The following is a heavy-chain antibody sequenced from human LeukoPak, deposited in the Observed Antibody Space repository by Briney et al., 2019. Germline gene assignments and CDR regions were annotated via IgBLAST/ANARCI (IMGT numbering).Heavy chain of an antibody. CDR2: IYYSGST. CDR3: ARETVTHYFDY. V-gene: IGHV4-61*01. J-gene: IGHJ4*02. D-gene: IGHD4-17*01. Sequence: SETLSLTCTVSGGAVSSDSNYWRWIRKSPGKGLEWIGYIYYSGSTNYNPSLKSRVTMSVDTSKSQFSLELSSVTAADTAVYYCARETVTHYFDYWGQGTLVTVSS. CDR1: GGAVSSDSNY.